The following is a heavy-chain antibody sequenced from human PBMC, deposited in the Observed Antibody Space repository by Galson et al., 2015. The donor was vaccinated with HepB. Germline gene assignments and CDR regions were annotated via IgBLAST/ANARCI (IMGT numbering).Heavy chain of an antibody. CDR3: ARNYGGNSFDY. J-gene: IGHJ4*02. CDR1: RFTFSDYY. D-gene: IGHD4-23*01. CDR2: ISSSSSYT. V-gene: IGHV3-11*06. Sequence: SLRLSCAASRFTFSDYYMSWIRQAPGKGLEWVSYISSSSSYTNYADSVKGRFTISRDNAKNSLYLQMNSLRAEDTAVYYCARNYGGNSFDYWGQGTLVTVSS.